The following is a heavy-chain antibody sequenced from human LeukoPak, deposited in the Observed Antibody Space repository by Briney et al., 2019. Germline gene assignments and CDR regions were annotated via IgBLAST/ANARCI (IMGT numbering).Heavy chain of an antibody. J-gene: IGHJ4*02. D-gene: IGHD2-15*01. CDR1: GFTFSSYD. CDR3: ARERSGDRSDCFDY. V-gene: IGHV3-30*03. CDR2: ISYDGSNK. Sequence: GGSLRLSCAASGFTFSSYDMHWVRQAPGKGLEWVAVISYDGSNKYYADSVKGRFTISRDNSKNTLYLQMNRMRAEDTAVYYCARERSGDRSDCFDYWGQGTLVTVSS.